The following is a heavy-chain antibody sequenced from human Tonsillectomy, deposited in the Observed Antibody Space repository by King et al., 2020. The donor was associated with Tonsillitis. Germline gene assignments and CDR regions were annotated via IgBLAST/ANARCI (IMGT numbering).Heavy chain of an antibody. CDR1: GFSLSTFGVG. CDR3: VGRITAAAVFDY. D-gene: IGHD6-13*01. Sequence: TLKESGPTLVKPTQTLTLTCTFSGFSLSTFGVGVGWIRQPPGKALEWLALIYWNDDQRYSPSLKSRLTITKDTSKNQVVLTLTNLDPVDTATYYCVGRITAAAVFDYWGQGTLVTVSS. J-gene: IGHJ4*02. CDR2: IYWNDDQ. V-gene: IGHV2-5*01.